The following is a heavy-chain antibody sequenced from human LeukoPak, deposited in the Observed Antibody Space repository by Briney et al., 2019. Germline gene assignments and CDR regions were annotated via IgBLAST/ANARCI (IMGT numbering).Heavy chain of an antibody. CDR3: ARHILAYCGGDCPDSYAFDI. D-gene: IGHD2-21*02. V-gene: IGHV4-59*08. J-gene: IGHJ3*02. Sequence: PSETLSLTCTVSGGSISSYYWSWIRQPPGKGLEWIGYIYYSGSTNYNPSLKSRVTISVDTSKNQFSLKLSSVTAADTAVYYCARHILAYCGGDCPDSYAFDIRGQGTMVTVSS. CDR1: GGSISSYY. CDR2: IYYSGST.